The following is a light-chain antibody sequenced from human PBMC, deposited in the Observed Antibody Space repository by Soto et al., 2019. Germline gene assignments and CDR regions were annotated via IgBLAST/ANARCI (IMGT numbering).Light chain of an antibody. J-gene: IGKJ1*01. CDR3: QQQQNGGSPPWT. Sequence: EIVMTQSPATLSVSPGEGATLSCRASQGIGSTLAWYQHKPGQTPRLLIYDASTRATGVPARFSGSGSGTEFTLTINSLQSEDFAVYYCQQQQNGGSPPWTFGQGTKVEIK. CDR1: QGIGST. CDR2: DAS. V-gene: IGKV3-15*01.